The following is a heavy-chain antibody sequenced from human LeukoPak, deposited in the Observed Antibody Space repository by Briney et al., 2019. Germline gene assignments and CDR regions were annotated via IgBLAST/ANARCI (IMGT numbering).Heavy chain of an antibody. J-gene: IGHJ3*02. V-gene: IGHV4-59*08. Sequence: SETLSLTCTVSGGSISSYYWSWIRQPPGKGLGWIGYIYYSGSTNYNPSLKSRVTISVDTSKNQFSLKLSSVTAADTAVYYCARQFRYSSSWYPTDAFDIWGQGTMVTVSS. CDR1: GGSISSYY. CDR2: IYYSGST. CDR3: ARQFRYSSSWYPTDAFDI. D-gene: IGHD6-13*01.